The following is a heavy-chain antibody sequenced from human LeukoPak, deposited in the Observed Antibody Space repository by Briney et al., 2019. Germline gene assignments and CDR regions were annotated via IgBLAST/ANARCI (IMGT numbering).Heavy chain of an antibody. Sequence: HPGGSLRLSCSASGFTFSSYAMHWVRQAPGKGLEYVSAISSNGGSTHYADSVKGRFTISRDNSKNTLYLQMSSLRAEDTAVYYCVKGAGSRTYYFDYWGQGTLVTVSS. D-gene: IGHD3-10*01. CDR2: ISSNGGST. J-gene: IGHJ4*02. CDR3: VKGAGSRTYYFDY. V-gene: IGHV3-64D*06. CDR1: GFTFSSYA.